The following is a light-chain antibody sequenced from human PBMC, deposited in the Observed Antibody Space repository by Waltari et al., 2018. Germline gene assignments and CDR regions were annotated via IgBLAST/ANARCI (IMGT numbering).Light chain of an antibody. Sequence: VMTQSPASLSVSPGERVSLSCRASQRAKTSLAWYQQTPGQAPRLLIYRASPRAAGVPDRFSGSGSGTEFTLTISSLQSEDSAIYYCQQYNIWPWTFGPGTNVDIK. CDR2: RAS. CDR3: QQYNIWPWT. J-gene: IGKJ1*01. V-gene: IGKV3D-15*01. CDR1: QRAKTS.